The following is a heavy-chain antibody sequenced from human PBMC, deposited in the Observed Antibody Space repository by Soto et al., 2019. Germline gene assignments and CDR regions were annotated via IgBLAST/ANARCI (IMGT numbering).Heavy chain of an antibody. J-gene: IGHJ4*02. V-gene: IGHV3-23*01. CDR2: ISGSGDTT. D-gene: IGHD3-16*01. CDR3: AKTDGYPYYFDY. Sequence: GGSLRLSXAASGFTFSSYAMSWVRQAPGKGLEWVSAISGSGDTTYYVDSVKGRFTISRDSSKNTLYLQMNSLRAEDTAVYYCAKTDGYPYYFDYWGQGTLVTVSS. CDR1: GFTFSSYA.